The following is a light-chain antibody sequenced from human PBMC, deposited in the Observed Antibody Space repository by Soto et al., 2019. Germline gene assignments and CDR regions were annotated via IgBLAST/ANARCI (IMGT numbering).Light chain of an antibody. V-gene: IGLV2-14*01. J-gene: IGLJ2*01. CDR1: SSDVGGYNY. Sequence: QSALTQPASVSGSPGQSITISCTGTSSDVGGYNYVSWYQQHPGEAPKLMIYDVSNRPSGVSNRFSGSKSGNTASLTISGLQAEDEADYYCSSYTSSSPYVVFGGGTKLTVL. CDR2: DVS. CDR3: SSYTSSSPYVV.